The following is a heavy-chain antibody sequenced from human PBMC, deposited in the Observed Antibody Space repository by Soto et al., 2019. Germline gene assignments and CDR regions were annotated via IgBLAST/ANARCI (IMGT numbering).Heavy chain of an antibody. Sequence: GGSLRLSCAASGFTFSMCWMHWVRQVPGKGPEWVSRIKDDGSSTNYAYSVKVRFTISRDNAKKTLYLQMNDLRAEDTAVYYCTRGPRSPLTGTGAXWGQGTLVTVSX. CDR3: TRGPRSPLTGTGAX. CDR1: GFTFSMCW. J-gene: IGHJ4*02. V-gene: IGHV3-74*01. D-gene: IGHD1-20*01. CDR2: IKDDGSST.